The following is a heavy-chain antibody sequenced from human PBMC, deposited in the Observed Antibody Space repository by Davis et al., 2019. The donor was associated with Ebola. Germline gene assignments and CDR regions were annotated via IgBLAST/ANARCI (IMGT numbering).Heavy chain of an antibody. J-gene: IGHJ6*02. CDR3: ARGRLAGNYYYYGMDV. CDR2: ISSSSSYI. Sequence: PGGSLRLSCAASGFTFSSYSMNWVRQAPGKGLEWVSSISSSSSYIYYADSVKGRFTISRDNAKNSLYLQMNSLRAEDTAVYYCARGRLAGNYYYYGMDVWGQGTTVTVSS. D-gene: IGHD6-13*01. V-gene: IGHV3-21*04. CDR1: GFTFSSYS.